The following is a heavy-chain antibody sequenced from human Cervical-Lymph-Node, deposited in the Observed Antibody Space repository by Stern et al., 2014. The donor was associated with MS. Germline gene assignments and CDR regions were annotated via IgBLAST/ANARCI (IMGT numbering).Heavy chain of an antibody. CDR3: ARDRLLKSNYGMDV. J-gene: IGHJ6*02. CDR2: INPKGGST. CDR1: GYTFTHYY. V-gene: IGHV1-46*03. Sequence: QVQLGQSGAEVKKPGASVRVSCKASGYTFTHYYVHWVRKAPGQGLLWMGLINPKGGSTTYAQEFQGRITMTSDTSTSTVYMELSSLRSEDTAVYHCARDRLLKSNYGMDVWGQGTTVTVSS. D-gene: IGHD2-21*02.